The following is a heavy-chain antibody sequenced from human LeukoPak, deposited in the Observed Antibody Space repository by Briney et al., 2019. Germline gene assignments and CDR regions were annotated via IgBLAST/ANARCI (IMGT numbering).Heavy chain of an antibody. CDR3: AKVLPSTSSPDP. CDR1: GFTFSTFD. V-gene: IGHV3-23*01. J-gene: IGHJ5*02. CDR2: ISVSGGTT. D-gene: IGHD6-6*01. Sequence: GGSLRLSCAASGFTFSTFDMTWVRQAPGKGLEWVSGISVSGGTTYYADSVKGRFSISRDNSKNTMYLQMNSLRAEDTAVYCCAKVLPSTSSPDPWGQGTLVTVSS.